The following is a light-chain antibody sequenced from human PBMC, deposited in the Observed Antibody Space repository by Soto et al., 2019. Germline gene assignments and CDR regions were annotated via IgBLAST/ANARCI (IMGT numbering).Light chain of an antibody. CDR2: ENN. Sequence: QSVLTQPPSVSEAPGQRVTISCTGSSSNIEAGYEAHWYQQVPGTAPKLLIYENNNRPSGVPDRFSGSKSGTSASLATTGLQAEDEAEYYCQSYDSSLSGDVFGTGTKVTVL. CDR1: SSNIEAGYE. J-gene: IGLJ1*01. CDR3: QSYDSSLSGDV. V-gene: IGLV1-40*01.